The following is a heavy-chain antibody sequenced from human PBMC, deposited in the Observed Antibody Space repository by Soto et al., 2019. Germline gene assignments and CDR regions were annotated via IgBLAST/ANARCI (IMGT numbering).Heavy chain of an antibody. CDR1: GFPFSSFA. D-gene: IGHD2-8*01. Sequence: EVHLWDSGGGLVQPGGSLRLSCAASGFPFSSFAMCWLRQAPGKGLEWVSYIGGNGVATSYADSVKGRFTTSRDNSKNVLYLQLNSLRDEDTAVYYCAKGFPRLQLDTNAWENWGQGTLVTVSS. CDR3: AKGFPRLQLDTNAWEN. V-gene: IGHV3-23*01. CDR2: IGGNGVAT. J-gene: IGHJ4*02.